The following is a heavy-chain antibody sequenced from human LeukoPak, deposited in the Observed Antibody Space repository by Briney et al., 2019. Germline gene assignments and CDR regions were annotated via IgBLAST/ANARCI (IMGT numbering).Heavy chain of an antibody. D-gene: IGHD4-17*01. CDR1: GGSVSSGSYY. Sequence: SETLSLTCTVSGGSVSSGSYYWSWIRQPPGKGLEWIGYMYNSGSTTYNPSLKSRVTISVDTSKNQFSPKLSSVTAADTAVYYCARGGYGVAFDIWGQGTMVTVSS. V-gene: IGHV4-61*01. CDR3: ARGGYGVAFDI. CDR2: MYNSGST. J-gene: IGHJ3*02.